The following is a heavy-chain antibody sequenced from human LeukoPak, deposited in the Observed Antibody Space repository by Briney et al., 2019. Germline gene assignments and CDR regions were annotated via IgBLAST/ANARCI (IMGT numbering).Heavy chain of an antibody. CDR2: IYHSGST. V-gene: IGHV4-38-2*02. CDR1: GYSISSGYY. J-gene: IGHJ3*02. Sequence: ASETLSLTCTVSGYSISSGYYWGWIRQPPGKGLEWIGSIYHSGSTYYNPSLKSRVTISVDTSKNQFSLKLSSVTAADTAVYYCAIPTPGPVDAFDIWGQGTMVTVSS. CDR3: AIPTPGPVDAFDI.